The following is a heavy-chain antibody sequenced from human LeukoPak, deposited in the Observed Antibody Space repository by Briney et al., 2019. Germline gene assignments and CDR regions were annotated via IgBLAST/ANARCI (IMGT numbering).Heavy chain of an antibody. V-gene: IGHV4-59*01. D-gene: IGHD1-26*01. CDR2: IYYNGNT. J-gene: IGHJ6*02. CDR3: TRGRSNYYGMDV. Sequence: SETLSLTCSVSDGSINSYYWNWIRRPPGKGLEWIGYIYYNGNTNYSPSLKSRVTMSVDTSKNLFSLKVSSVTAADTAVYYYTRGRSNYYGMDVWGQGTTVTVSS. CDR1: DGSINSYY.